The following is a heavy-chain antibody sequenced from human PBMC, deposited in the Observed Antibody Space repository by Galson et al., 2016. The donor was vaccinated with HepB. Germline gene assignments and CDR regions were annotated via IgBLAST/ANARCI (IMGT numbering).Heavy chain of an antibody. J-gene: IGHJ4*02. D-gene: IGHD2-15*01. V-gene: IGHV3-23*01. Sequence: SLRLSCAASGFTLSNYAMSWVRQALGKGLEWVSDISGSGITTYHADSVKGRFTISRDNSKKTVYLQMSSLRAEDTAVYYCARLFGGYIDYWGQGTLVTVSS. CDR2: ISGSGITT. CDR1: GFTLSNYA. CDR3: ARLFGGYIDY.